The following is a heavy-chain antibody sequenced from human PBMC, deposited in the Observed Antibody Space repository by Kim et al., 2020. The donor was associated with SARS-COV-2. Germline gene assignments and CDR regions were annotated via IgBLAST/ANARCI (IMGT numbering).Heavy chain of an antibody. Sequence: SETLSLTCAVYGGSFSGYYWSWIRQPPGKGLEWIGEINHSGSTNYNPSLKSRVTISVDTSKNQFSLKLSSVTAADTAVYYCARGRWEVAAGIFNWFDPWGQGTLVTVSS. CDR3: ARGRWEVAAGIFNWFDP. CDR1: GGSFSGYY. CDR2: INHSGST. D-gene: IGHD6-13*01. J-gene: IGHJ5*02. V-gene: IGHV4-34*01.